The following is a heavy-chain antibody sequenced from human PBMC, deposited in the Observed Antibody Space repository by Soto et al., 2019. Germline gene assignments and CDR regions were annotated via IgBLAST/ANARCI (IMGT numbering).Heavy chain of an antibody. V-gene: IGHV1-69*06. CDR1: GGTFSSYA. CDR2: IIPIFGTA. Sequence: QVQLVQSGAEVKKPGSSVKVSCKASGGTFSSYAISWVRQAPGQGLEWMGGIIPIFGTANYAQKFQGRVTITADKSTSTAYMELSSLRSEDTAVYYCAREIAAAGTDYYYGMDVWGQGTTVTVSS. CDR3: AREIAAAGTDYYYGMDV. J-gene: IGHJ6*02. D-gene: IGHD6-13*01.